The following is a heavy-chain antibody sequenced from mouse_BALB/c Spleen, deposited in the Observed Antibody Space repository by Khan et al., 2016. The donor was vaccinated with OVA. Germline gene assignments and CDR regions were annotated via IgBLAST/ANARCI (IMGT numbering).Heavy chain of an antibody. CDR3: ASHITGSFAY. V-gene: IGHV5-6*01. Sequence: EVHLVESGGDLVKPGGSLKLSCAASGFTFSSYSMSWVRQTPDKRLEWVASISSGGDYTYYPDIVKGRFTISRDNAKNTLYLQMSSLKSVDTARYYCASHITGSFAYWGQGTLVTVSA. D-gene: IGHD4-1*01. CDR2: ISSGGDYT. J-gene: IGHJ3*01. CDR1: GFTFSSYS.